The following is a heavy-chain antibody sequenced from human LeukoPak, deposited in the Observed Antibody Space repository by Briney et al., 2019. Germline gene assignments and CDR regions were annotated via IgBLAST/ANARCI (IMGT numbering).Heavy chain of an antibody. Sequence: GGSLRLSCAASGFTFSNYWMTWVRQAPGKGLEWVAHINQDGSEEHYMDSVKARFTIARDNAKNSLSLQMNSLRAEDTAVYYCVRDGGVSGYDLLDYWGQGTLVTVSS. V-gene: IGHV3-7*01. CDR1: GFTFSNYW. CDR2: INQDGSEE. J-gene: IGHJ4*02. D-gene: IGHD5-12*01. CDR3: VRDGGVSGYDLLDY.